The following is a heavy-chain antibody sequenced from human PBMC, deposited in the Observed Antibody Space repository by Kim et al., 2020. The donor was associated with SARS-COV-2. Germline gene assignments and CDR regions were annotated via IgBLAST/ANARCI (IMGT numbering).Heavy chain of an antibody. D-gene: IGHD4-17*01. CDR2: IYYSGST. CDR3: ARDLVSYGDREWWFDP. CDR1: GGSISSGGYY. Sequence: SETLSLTCTVSGGSISSGGYYWSWIRQHPGKGLEWIGYIYYSGSTYYNPSLKSRVTISVDTSKNQFSLKLSSVTAADTAVYYCARDLVSYGDREWWFDPWGQGTLVTVSS. V-gene: IGHV4-31*03. J-gene: IGHJ5*02.